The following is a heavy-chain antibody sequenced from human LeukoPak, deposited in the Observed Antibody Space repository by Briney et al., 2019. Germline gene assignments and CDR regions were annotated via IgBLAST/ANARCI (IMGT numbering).Heavy chain of an antibody. Sequence: GGSLRLSCAASGFTFSNYNMNWVRQAPGKGLEWVSSISSGSNYIYYADSVKGRFTISRDNAKNSLYLQMNSLRAEDTALYYCARGATGTTFDYWGQGTLVTVSS. D-gene: IGHD1-1*01. J-gene: IGHJ4*02. CDR2: ISSGSNYI. CDR1: GFTFSNYN. CDR3: ARGATGTTFDY. V-gene: IGHV3-21*04.